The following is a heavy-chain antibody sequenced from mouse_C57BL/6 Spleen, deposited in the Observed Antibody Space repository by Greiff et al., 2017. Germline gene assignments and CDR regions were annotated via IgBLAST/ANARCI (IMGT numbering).Heavy chain of an antibody. Sequence: VQRVESGAELARPGASVKLSCKASGYTFTSYGISWVKQRTGQGLEWIGEIYPRSGNTYYNEKFKGKATLTADKSSSTAYMELRSLTSEDSAVYFCGYTTVVEDYAMDYWGQGTSVTVSS. J-gene: IGHJ4*01. D-gene: IGHD1-1*01. CDR3: GYTTVVEDYAMDY. CDR1: GYTFTSYG. V-gene: IGHV1-81*01. CDR2: IYPRSGNT.